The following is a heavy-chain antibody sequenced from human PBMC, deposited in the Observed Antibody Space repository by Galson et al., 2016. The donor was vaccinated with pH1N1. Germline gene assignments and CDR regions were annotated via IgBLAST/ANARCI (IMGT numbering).Heavy chain of an antibody. J-gene: IGHJ4*02. Sequence: SVKVSCKASGGTFGSYGISWVRQAPGQGLEWMGGINPMGGINPIFKTSNYAQKFQGRVTITADESMSTAYMELRSLRSEDTATYYCAKDRYFDTSGYYFESYSWGQGTLVTVSS. D-gene: IGHD3-22*01. CDR1: GGTFGSYG. CDR2: INPMGGINPIFKTS. V-gene: IGHV1-69*13. CDR3: AKDRYFDTSGYYFESYS.